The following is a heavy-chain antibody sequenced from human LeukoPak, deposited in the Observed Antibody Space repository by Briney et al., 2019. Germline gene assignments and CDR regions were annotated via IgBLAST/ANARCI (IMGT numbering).Heavy chain of an antibody. Sequence: PGGSLRLSYVASGLTFSNYGIHWVRQAPGKGLEWVTYIRYDGTTIYYADSVKGRFTISRENSKNTVYLQMNSLRVEDTAVYYCASWAGNTQSDSWSGPFDYWGQGTLVTVSS. V-gene: IGHV3-30*02. J-gene: IGHJ4*02. D-gene: IGHD3-3*01. CDR3: ASWAGNTQSDSWSGPFDY. CDR2: IRYDGTTI. CDR1: GLTFSNYG.